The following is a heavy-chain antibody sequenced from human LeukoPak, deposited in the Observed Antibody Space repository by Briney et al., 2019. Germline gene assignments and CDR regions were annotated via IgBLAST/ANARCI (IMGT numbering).Heavy chain of an antibody. J-gene: IGHJ6*03. CDR1: GFTFKNYW. V-gene: IGHV3-7*01. CDR3: ARVDSGIDFYYMDV. Sequence: GGSQRLSCAASGFTFKNYWMSWVRQAPGKGLEWVAHINQDGTEKYHVDSVRGRFTISRDNPKNSLYLQMNSLRLEDTAVYYCARVDSGIDFYYMDVWAKGTTVRVSS. D-gene: IGHD3-10*01. CDR2: INQDGTEK.